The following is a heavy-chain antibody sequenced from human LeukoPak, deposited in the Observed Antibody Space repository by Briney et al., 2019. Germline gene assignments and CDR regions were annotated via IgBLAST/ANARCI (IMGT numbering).Heavy chain of an antibody. Sequence: PGGSLRLSCAASGFTFSTYSMNWVRQAPGKGLEGVSYISSSSSTIYYADSVKGRFTISRDNAKNTLYLQMNSLRAEDTAVYYRAKDKRAEDSDLVGATDYWGQGTLVTVSS. J-gene: IGHJ4*02. V-gene: IGHV3-48*01. CDR3: AKDKRAEDSDLVGATDY. CDR2: ISSSSSTI. CDR1: GFTFSTYS. D-gene: IGHD1-26*01.